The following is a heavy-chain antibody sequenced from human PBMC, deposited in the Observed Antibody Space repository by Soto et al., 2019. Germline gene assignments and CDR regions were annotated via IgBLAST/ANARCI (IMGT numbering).Heavy chain of an antibody. V-gene: IGHV3-23*01. CDR2: ITKTGRST. CDR3: TKDGDAYDFAFDK. J-gene: IGHJ3*02. D-gene: IGHD3-3*01. Sequence: GGSLRLSCATSGFSFSNYGMNWVRQSPGKGLEWVSGITKTGRSTFIADSVRGRFTISRDNLKNIMYLQMNSLRVDDTALYYCTKDGDAYDFAFDKWGQGTMVTVPS. CDR1: GFSFSNYG.